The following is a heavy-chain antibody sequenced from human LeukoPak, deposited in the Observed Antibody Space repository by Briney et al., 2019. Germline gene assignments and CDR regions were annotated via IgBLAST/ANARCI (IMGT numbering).Heavy chain of an antibody. CDR1: GGSISSYY. CDR3: ARIAVAEGFDP. J-gene: IGHJ5*02. V-gene: IGHV4-59*01. Sequence: SETLSLTCTVSGGSISSYYWSWIRQPPGKGLEWIGYIYYSGSTNYNPSLKSQVTISVDTSKNQFSLKLSSVTAADTAVYYCARIAVAEGFDPWGQGTLVTVSS. CDR2: IYYSGST. D-gene: IGHD6-19*01.